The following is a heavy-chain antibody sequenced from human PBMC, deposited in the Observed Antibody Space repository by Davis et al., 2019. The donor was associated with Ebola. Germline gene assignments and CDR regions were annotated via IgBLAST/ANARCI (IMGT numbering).Heavy chain of an antibody. D-gene: IGHD4-17*01. Sequence: SETLSLTCAVYGGSFSGYYWSWIRQPPGKGLEWIGEINHSGSTNYNPSLKSRVTISVDTSKNQFSLKLSSVTAADTAVYYCARAPMPYGDYAYDYWGQGTLVTVSS. CDR2: INHSGST. J-gene: IGHJ4*02. CDR3: ARAPMPYGDYAYDY. V-gene: IGHV4-34*01. CDR1: GGSFSGYY.